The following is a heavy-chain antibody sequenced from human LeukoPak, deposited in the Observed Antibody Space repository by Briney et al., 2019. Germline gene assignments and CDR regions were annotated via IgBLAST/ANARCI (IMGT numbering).Heavy chain of an antibody. CDR2: INQVGSEK. Sequence: GGSLRLSCAASGFPFSAYWMNWVRQAPGKGLEWVASINQVGSEKYYVDSVKGRFTISRDNAKNSLYLQMNSLRAEDTAVYYCTRDGVAVDLYFDYWGQGTLVTVSS. V-gene: IGHV3-7*03. J-gene: IGHJ4*02. D-gene: IGHD6-19*01. CDR3: TRDGVAVDLYFDY. CDR1: GFPFSAYW.